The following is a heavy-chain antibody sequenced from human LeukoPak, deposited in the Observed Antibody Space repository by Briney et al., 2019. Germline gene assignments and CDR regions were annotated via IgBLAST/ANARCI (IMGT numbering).Heavy chain of an antibody. CDR2: IKQDGSEK. CDR1: GFTFSSYA. V-gene: IGHV3-7*01. Sequence: PGGSLRLSCAASGFTFSSYAMSWVRQAPGKGLEWVANIKQDGSEKYYVDSVKGRFTISRDNAKNSLYLQMNSLRAEDTAVYYCARYQILGFDWLNDYWGQGTLVTVSS. D-gene: IGHD3-9*01. J-gene: IGHJ4*02. CDR3: ARYQILGFDWLNDY.